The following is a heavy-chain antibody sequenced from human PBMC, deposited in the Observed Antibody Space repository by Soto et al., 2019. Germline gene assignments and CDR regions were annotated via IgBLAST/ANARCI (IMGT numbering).Heavy chain of an antibody. D-gene: IGHD7-27*01. J-gene: IGHJ4*02. CDR3: AEDSLGNSYVYFDF. CDR1: GFTFSSYA. Sequence: GGSLRLSCAASGFTFSSYAMHWVRQAPGKGLEWVSAISCSGGSTCYADSVKGRFTISRDNTKNTLYLQMNSLRAEDTAEYDCAEDSLGNSYVYFDFWGQGTLVTVSS. CDR2: ISCSGGST. V-gene: IGHV3-23*01.